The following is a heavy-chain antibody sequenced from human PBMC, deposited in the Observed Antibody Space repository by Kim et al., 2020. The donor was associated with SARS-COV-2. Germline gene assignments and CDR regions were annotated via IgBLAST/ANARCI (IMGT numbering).Heavy chain of an antibody. J-gene: IGHJ4*02. CDR3: ARRSSGWYTPFDY. V-gene: IGHV3-7*01. Sequence: VDSVSCRYAISRDNAKNSVYQQMNSLGAEDAAVYYCARRSSGWYTPFDYWGQGALVTVSS. D-gene: IGHD6-19*01.